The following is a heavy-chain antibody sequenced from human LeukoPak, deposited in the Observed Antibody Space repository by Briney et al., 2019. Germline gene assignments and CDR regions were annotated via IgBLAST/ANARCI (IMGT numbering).Heavy chain of an antibody. CDR2: FDPEDGET. CDR1: GYTLTELS. CDR3: ARESSPPGYYYDSSGYYS. Sequence: ASVKVSCKVSGYTLTELSMHWVRQAPGKGLEWMGGFDPEDGETIYAQKFQGRVTMTEDTSTDTAYMELSRLRSDDTAVYYCARESSPPGYYYDSSGYYSWGQGTLVTVSS. J-gene: IGHJ4*02. V-gene: IGHV1-24*01. D-gene: IGHD3-22*01.